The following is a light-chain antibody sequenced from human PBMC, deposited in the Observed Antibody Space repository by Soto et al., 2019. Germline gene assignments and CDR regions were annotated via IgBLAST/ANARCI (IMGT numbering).Light chain of an antibody. CDR1: RTNIGAYT. CDR2: RKH. V-gene: IGLV1-44*01. Sequence: QSVLTQSPSASGTPGQWVTISCSGSRTNIGAYTLHSYQQLPGAAPTLLISRKHQRPSGVPDRFSGSKSGTSAALAISGPQSEDEADYYCAACDVRLRAVVFGGGTKLTVL. J-gene: IGLJ2*01. CDR3: AACDVRLRAVV.